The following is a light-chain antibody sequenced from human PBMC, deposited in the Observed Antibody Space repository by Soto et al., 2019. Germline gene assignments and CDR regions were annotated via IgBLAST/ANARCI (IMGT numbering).Light chain of an antibody. V-gene: IGKV3-20*01. CDR1: QSVSSSY. CDR3: QQYGSSPPYT. Sequence: DIVLTQSPGTLSLSPGERATLSCRASQSVSSSYLAWYQQKPGQAPRLLIYGASNRATGIPDRFSASGSGSDFTLTISRLEPEDFAVYYCQQYGSSPPYTFGQGTKLEIK. J-gene: IGKJ2*01. CDR2: GAS.